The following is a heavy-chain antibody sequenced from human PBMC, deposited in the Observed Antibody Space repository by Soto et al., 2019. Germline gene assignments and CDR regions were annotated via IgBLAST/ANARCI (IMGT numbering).Heavy chain of an antibody. V-gene: IGHV3-53*04. J-gene: IGHJ4*02. Sequence: GGSLRLSCAASGFTVSSNYMSWVRQAPGKGLEWVSVIYSGGSTYYADSVKGRFTISRHNSKNTLYLQMNSLRAEDTAVYYCARVRGIVGVLYYFDYWGQGTLVTVSS. D-gene: IGHD1-26*01. CDR3: ARVRGIVGVLYYFDY. CDR1: GFTVSSNY. CDR2: IYSGGST.